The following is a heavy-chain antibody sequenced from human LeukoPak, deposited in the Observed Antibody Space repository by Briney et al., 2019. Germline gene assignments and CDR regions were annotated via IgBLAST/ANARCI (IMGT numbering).Heavy chain of an antibody. Sequence: SVKVSCKASGGTFISYTISWVRQAPGQGLEWMGRIIPIPGIANYAQKFQGRVTITADKSTSTAYMELSSLRSEDTAVYYCARGPGLGDWFDPWGQGTLVTVSS. J-gene: IGHJ5*02. D-gene: IGHD3-10*01. CDR2: IIPIPGIA. CDR3: ARGPGLGDWFDP. V-gene: IGHV1-69*02. CDR1: GGTFISYT.